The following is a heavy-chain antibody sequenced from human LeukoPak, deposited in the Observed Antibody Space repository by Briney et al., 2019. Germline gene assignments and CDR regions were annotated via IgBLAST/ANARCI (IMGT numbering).Heavy chain of an antibody. Sequence: PGGSLRLSCAASGFTFSSYERNWVRQAPGKGLEWVSYISSSGSTIYYADSVKGRFTISRDNAKNSLYLQMNSLRAEDTAVYYCARGEWSSSPFDSWGQGTLVTVSS. CDR3: ARGEWSSSPFDS. V-gene: IGHV3-48*03. CDR2: ISSSGSTI. CDR1: GFTFSSYE. J-gene: IGHJ4*02. D-gene: IGHD6-6*01.